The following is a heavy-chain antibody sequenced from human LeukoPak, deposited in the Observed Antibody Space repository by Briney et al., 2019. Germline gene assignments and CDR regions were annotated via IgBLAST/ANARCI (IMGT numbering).Heavy chain of an antibody. CDR1: GFSVSSNY. Sequence: PGGSLRLSCAASGFSVSSNYMNWVRQAPGKGLEWVSAIYTGGTTYYADSVKGRFTISGDNSKNTLYLQMNSLRAEDTAVYYCARGPRLDYGMDVWGQGTTVTVSS. J-gene: IGHJ6*02. CDR2: IYTGGTT. V-gene: IGHV3-66*02. CDR3: ARGPRLDYGMDV.